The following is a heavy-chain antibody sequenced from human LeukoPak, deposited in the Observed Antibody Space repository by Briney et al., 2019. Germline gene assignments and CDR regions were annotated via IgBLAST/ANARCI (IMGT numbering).Heavy chain of an antibody. V-gene: IGHV4-59*01. CDR3: AREGWELPRTFDI. D-gene: IGHD1-26*01. CDR1: GGSISSYY. Sequence: SETLSLTCTVSGGSISSYYWSWIRQPPGKGLEWIGYIYYSGSTNYNPSLKSRVTISVDTSKSQFSLKLSSVTAADTAVYYCAREGWELPRTFDIWGQGTIVTVSS. J-gene: IGHJ3*02. CDR2: IYYSGST.